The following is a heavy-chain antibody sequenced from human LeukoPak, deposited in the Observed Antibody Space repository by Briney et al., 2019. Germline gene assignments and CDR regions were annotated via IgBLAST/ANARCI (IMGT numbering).Heavy chain of an antibody. CDR3: ARKGGYSYGRGGDYYYHMDV. J-gene: IGHJ6*03. Sequence: PSETLSLTCAVYGGSFSGYYWSWLRQPPGKGLEWVGEINHSGSTNYNPSLKSRVTISVDTSKNQFSLKLSSVTAADTAVYYCARKGGYSYGRGGDYYYHMDVWGKGTTVTVSS. V-gene: IGHV4-34*01. CDR1: GGSFSGYY. CDR2: INHSGST. D-gene: IGHD5-18*01.